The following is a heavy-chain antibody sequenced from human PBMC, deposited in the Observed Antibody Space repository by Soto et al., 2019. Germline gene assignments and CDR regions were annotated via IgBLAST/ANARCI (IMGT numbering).Heavy chain of an antibody. D-gene: IGHD2-15*01. V-gene: IGHV3-23*01. J-gene: IGHJ3*02. CDR1: GFTFINYA. Sequence: EVQLLESGGGLVQPGGSLRLSCAASGFTFINYAMSWVCQAPGKGLEWVSTISGGGDGTYYADSVKGHFTISRDNSKNTVYLQMNSLRAEDTAIYYCAKKGLGSLKTYCSGSGCHYAFDIWGQGTMVTVSS. CDR2: ISGGGDGT. CDR3: AKKGLGSLKTYCSGSGCHYAFDI.